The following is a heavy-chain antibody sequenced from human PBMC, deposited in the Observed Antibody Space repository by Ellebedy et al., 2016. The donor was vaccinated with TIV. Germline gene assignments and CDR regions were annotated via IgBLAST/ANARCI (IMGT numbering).Heavy chain of an antibody. CDR2: IRQDGSDM. V-gene: IGHV3-7*01. CDR1: RFSFSSYW. D-gene: IGHD4-17*01. Sequence: GESLKISCAASRFSFSSYWMSWVRQSPGKGLEWVANIRQDGSDMYYVDSVKGRFTISRDNARNSLYLQMNSLRAEDTSVYYCATDGSYGDYRFPAHAFIMWGQGTMVTVSS. CDR3: ATDGSYGDYRFPAHAFIM. J-gene: IGHJ3*02.